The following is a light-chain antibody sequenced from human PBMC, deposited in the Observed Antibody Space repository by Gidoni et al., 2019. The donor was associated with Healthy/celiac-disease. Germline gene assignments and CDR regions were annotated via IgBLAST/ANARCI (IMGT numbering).Light chain of an antibody. J-gene: IGKJ2*01. V-gene: IGKV4-1*01. CDR1: QSVLYSSNNKNY. Sequence: DIVMTQSPDSLAVSLGERATINCKSSQSVLYSSNNKNYLAWYQQKPGQPPKLLIYWASPRESGVPDRFSGSGSGTDFTLTISSLQAEDVAVYYCQQYYSTPYTFXQXTKLEIK. CDR3: QQYYSTPYT. CDR2: WAS.